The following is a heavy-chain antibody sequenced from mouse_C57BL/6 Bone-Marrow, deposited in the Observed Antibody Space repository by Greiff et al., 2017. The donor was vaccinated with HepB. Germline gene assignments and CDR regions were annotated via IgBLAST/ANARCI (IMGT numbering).Heavy chain of an antibody. J-gene: IGHJ3*01. Sequence: EVQLQESGPGLVKPSQSLSLSCSVTGYSITSGYYWNWIRQFPGNKLEWMGYISYDGSNNYNPSLKNRISITRDTSKNQFFLKLNSVTTEDTATYYCAREIVYDGYYGAWFAYWGQGTLVTVSA. V-gene: IGHV3-6*01. CDR3: AREIVYDGYYGAWFAY. D-gene: IGHD2-3*01. CDR1: GYSITSGYY. CDR2: ISYDGSN.